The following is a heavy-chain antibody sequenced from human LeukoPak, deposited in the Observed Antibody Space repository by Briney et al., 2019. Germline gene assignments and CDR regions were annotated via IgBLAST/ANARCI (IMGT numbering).Heavy chain of an antibody. Sequence: KASETLSLTCTVSGGSISSYYWSWIRQPPGKGLEWIGYIYYSGSTNYNPSLKSRVTISVDTSKNQFSLKLSSVTAADTAVYYCARLTPSYYYDSSGFDYWGQGTLVTVSS. CDR2: IYYSGST. V-gene: IGHV4-59*08. CDR3: ARLTPSYYYDSSGFDY. CDR1: GGSISSYY. D-gene: IGHD3-22*01. J-gene: IGHJ4*02.